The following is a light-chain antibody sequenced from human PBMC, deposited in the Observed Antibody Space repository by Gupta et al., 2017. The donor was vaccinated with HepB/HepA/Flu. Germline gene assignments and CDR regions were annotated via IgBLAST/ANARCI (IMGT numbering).Light chain of an antibody. CDR1: NRDVGNYNF. CDR3: CSYAGGRTFA. V-gene: IGLV2-23*02. CDR2: EVS. J-gene: IGLJ1*01. Sequence: QSALPQPASVSGSPGQSITIPCTGTNRDVGNYNFVSWYQHHPGKAPKVIIYEVSKWPSGVANRFSGSKSGNTASLTISGLQTEDDGDYYCCSYAGGRTFAFGTGTKVTVL.